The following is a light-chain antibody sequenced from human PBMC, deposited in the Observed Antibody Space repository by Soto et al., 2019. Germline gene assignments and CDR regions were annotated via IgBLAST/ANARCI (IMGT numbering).Light chain of an antibody. CDR1: QTVSRS. CDR2: DAF. CDR3: LRRRTWPLT. J-gene: IGKJ4*01. V-gene: IGKV3-11*01. Sequence: EIVLTQLPATLSLTPGERATLSCRASQTVSRSLVWYQQKPGQAPRLLIYDAFNRATGIPARFSGSGSGTDFTLTISSLEPEDFAVYYCLRRRTWPLTFGGGNKVE.